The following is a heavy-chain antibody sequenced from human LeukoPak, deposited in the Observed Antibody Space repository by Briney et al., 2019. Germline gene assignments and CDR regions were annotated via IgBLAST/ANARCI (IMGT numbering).Heavy chain of an antibody. CDR1: GGSISSYY. V-gene: IGHV4-59*05. Sequence: SETLSLTCTVSGGSISSYYWSWLRQPPGKGLEWLGSIYYSGSTYYNPVLKSRVTISVDASKNQFSLKLSSGTAANTAVYYCARRRYIVVVPAVWDYWGQGTLVTVSS. J-gene: IGHJ4*02. CDR3: ARRRYIVVVPAVWDY. CDR2: IYYSGST. D-gene: IGHD2-2*01.